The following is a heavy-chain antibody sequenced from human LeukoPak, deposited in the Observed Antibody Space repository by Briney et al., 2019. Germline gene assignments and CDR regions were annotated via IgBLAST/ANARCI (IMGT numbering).Heavy chain of an antibody. CDR1: GYSFTNYW. Sequence: GESLKISCKGSGYSFTNYWIGWVRQMPGKGLEWMGIIYPGDSDTRYSPSFQGQVTISADKSISTAYLQWSSLKASDTAMYYCARHFGGRSGWYYYYYYMDVWGKGTTVTISS. CDR2: IYPGDSDT. J-gene: IGHJ6*03. D-gene: IGHD6-19*01. CDR3: ARHFGGRSGWYYYYYYMDV. V-gene: IGHV5-51*01.